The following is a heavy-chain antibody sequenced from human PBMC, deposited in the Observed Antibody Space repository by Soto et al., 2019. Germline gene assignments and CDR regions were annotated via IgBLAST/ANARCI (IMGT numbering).Heavy chain of an antibody. Sequence: GGSLRLSCTASGFTFGDYAMSWFRQAPGKGQEWVGFIRSKAYGGTTEYAASVKGRFTISRDDSKSITYLQMNSLKTEDTAVYYCTRAIFGVVIHSPYYYGMDVWGQGTTVTVSS. CDR2: IRSKAYGGTT. CDR1: GFTFGDYA. V-gene: IGHV3-49*03. D-gene: IGHD3-3*01. CDR3: TRAIFGVVIHSPYYYGMDV. J-gene: IGHJ6*02.